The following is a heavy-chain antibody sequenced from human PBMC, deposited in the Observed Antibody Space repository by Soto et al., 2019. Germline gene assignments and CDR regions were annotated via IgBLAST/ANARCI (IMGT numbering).Heavy chain of an antibody. Sequence: SETLSLTCTVSGGSISSGDYYWSWIRQPPGKGLEWIGYIYYSGSTYYNPSLKSRVTISVDTSKNQFSLKLSSVTAADTAVYYCARAYYDFWSGYPTFFDYWGQGTLVTVSS. CDR2: IYYSGST. D-gene: IGHD3-3*01. CDR1: GGSISSGDYY. J-gene: IGHJ4*02. CDR3: ARAYYDFWSGYPTFFDY. V-gene: IGHV4-30-4*01.